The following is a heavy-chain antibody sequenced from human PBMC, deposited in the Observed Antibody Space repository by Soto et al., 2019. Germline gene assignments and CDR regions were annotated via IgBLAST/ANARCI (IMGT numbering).Heavy chain of an antibody. D-gene: IGHD2-15*01. Sequence: QLQLQESGPGLVKPSETLSLTCTVSGGSISSSSYYWGWIRQPPGKGLEWIGSIYYSGSTYYNPSLKSRVTISVDTSKNQFSLKLSSVTAADTAVYYCARHGEYCSGGSWYLGKKHDAFDIWGQGTMVTVSS. CDR3: ARHGEYCSGGSWYLGKKHDAFDI. J-gene: IGHJ3*02. CDR2: IYYSGST. CDR1: GGSISSSSYY. V-gene: IGHV4-39*01.